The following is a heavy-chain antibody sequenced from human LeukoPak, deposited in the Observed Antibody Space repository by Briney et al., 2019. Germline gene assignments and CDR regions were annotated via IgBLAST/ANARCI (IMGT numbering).Heavy chain of an antibody. J-gene: IGHJ4*02. CDR2: ISSSGSTI. CDR1: GFTFSSYE. CDR3: ARDRRVRGVMVQFDY. Sequence: GGSLRLSCAASGFTFSSYEMNWVRQAPGKGLEWVSHISSSGSTIYYADSVKGRFTISRDNAKNSLYLQMNSLRAEDTAVYYCARDRRVRGVMVQFDYWGQGTLVTVSS. D-gene: IGHD3-10*01. V-gene: IGHV3-48*03.